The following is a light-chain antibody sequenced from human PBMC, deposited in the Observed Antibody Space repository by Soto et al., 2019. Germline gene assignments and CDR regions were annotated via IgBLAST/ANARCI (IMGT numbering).Light chain of an antibody. CDR2: KDT. V-gene: IGLV3-25*02. J-gene: IGLJ2*01. CDR1: ALAKQY. CDR3: QSADSSVSQRV. Sequence: SYELTQPPSVSVSPGQTARITCSGDALAKQYAYWYQQKPGQAPVVVIYKDTERPSGIPERFSGSSSGTTVTLTISGVQAEDEADYYCQSADSSVSQRVFGGGTKVTVL.